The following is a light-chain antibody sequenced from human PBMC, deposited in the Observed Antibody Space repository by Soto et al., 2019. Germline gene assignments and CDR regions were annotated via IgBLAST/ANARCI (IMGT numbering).Light chain of an antibody. Sequence: QSVLTQPASVSGSPGQSITISCTGTSSDISVYNYVSWYQQHPGKAPKLVICEVSNRPSGVSSRFSGSKSGNTASLTISGLRAEDEADYYCTSFTTTNIWVFGGGTKLTVL. V-gene: IGLV2-14*01. J-gene: IGLJ3*02. CDR3: TSFTTTNIWV. CDR2: EVS. CDR1: SSDISVYNY.